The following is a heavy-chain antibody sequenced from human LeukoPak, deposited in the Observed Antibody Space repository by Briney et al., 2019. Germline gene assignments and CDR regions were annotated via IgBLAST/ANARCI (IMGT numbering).Heavy chain of an antibody. V-gene: IGHV3-21*01. CDR2: ISSSSSYI. Sequence: PGGSLRLSCAASGFTFSSYSMNWVRQAPGKGLEWVSSISSSSSYIYYADSVKGRFTISRDNAKNSLYLQMNSLRAEDTAVYYCAKDRRVATSAFDIWGQGTMVTVSS. J-gene: IGHJ3*02. D-gene: IGHD5-12*01. CDR1: GFTFSSYS. CDR3: AKDRRVATSAFDI.